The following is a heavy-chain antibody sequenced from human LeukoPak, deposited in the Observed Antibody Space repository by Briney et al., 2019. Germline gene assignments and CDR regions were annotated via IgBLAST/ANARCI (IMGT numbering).Heavy chain of an antibody. J-gene: IGHJ4*02. CDR2: IWYDGSNK. CDR1: GFTFSSYG. CDR3: AKVGPGTASNIVVVGVAVFDY. Sequence: GGSLRLSCAASGFTFSSYGMHWVRQAPGKGLEWVAVIWYDGSNKYYADSVKGRFTISRDNSKNTLYLQMNSLRAEDTAVYYCAKVGPGTASNIVVVGVAVFDYWGQGTLVTVSS. D-gene: IGHD2-15*01. V-gene: IGHV3-33*06.